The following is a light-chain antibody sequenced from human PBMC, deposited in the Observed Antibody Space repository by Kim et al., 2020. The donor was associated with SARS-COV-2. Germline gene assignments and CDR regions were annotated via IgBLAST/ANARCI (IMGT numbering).Light chain of an antibody. J-gene: IGLJ3*02. CDR2: GVS. CDR1: SSDVGGFNF. V-gene: IGLV2-14*01. Sequence: QSVLTQPASVSGSPGQSITISCTGTSSDVGGFNFVSWYQQLPGTAPKLLISGVSNRPSGVSYRFSGSKSGNTASLTISGLQAEDEGDYYCSSYRSGDTWVFGGGTQLTVL. CDR3: SSYRSGDTWV.